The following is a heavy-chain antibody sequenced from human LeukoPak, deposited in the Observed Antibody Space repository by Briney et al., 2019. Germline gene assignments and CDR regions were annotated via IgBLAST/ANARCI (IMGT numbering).Heavy chain of an antibody. V-gene: IGHV1-2*02. CDR1: GYTFSNYG. CDR3: ARVLEVPAARDFYYYYYYMDV. CDR2: INPNSGGT. D-gene: IGHD2-2*01. J-gene: IGHJ6*03. Sequence: ASVKVSCKTSGYTFSNYGVSWVRQAPGQGLEWMGWINPNSGGTNYAQKFQGRVTMTRDTSISTAYMELSRLRSDDTAVYYCARVLEVPAARDFYYYYYYMDVWGKGTTVTVSS.